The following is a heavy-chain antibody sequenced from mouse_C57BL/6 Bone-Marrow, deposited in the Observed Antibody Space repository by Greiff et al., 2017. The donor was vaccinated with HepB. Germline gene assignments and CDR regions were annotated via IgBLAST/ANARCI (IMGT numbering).Heavy chain of an antibody. CDR1: GFNIKDDY. D-gene: IGHD1-1*01. CDR3: TTYYPYYFDY. Sequence: EVQLQQSGAELVRPGASVKLSCTASGFNIKDDYMHWVKQRPEQGLEWIGWIDPENGDTEYASKFQGKATITADTSTNTAYLQLSSLTSEDPAVYYCTTYYPYYFDYWGQGTTLTVSS. CDR2: IDPENGDT. J-gene: IGHJ2*01. V-gene: IGHV14-4*01.